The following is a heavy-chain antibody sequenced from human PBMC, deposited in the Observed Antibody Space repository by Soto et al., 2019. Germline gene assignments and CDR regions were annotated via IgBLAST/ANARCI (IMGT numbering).Heavy chain of an antibody. J-gene: IGHJ6*02. CDR3: ARNYYGSGTSPDYYYGMDV. V-gene: IGHV1-18*01. CDR1: GYPLTRYG. D-gene: IGHD3-10*01. CDR2: ISAYNGNT. Sequence: ASVKFSCKASGYPLTRYGISWVRQAPEQGLDWMGWISAYNGNTNYAQKLQGRVTMTTDTSTSTAYMEMRSLRSEDTAGYYCARNYYGSGTSPDYYYGMDVWGQGTTVTVYS.